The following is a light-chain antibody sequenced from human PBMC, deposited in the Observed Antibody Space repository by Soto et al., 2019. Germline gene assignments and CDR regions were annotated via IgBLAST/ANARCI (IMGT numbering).Light chain of an antibody. Sequence: EIVMTQSPATLSVSPVERATLSCRASQNVHSNLAWYQQKPGQAPRLLIYGASTRATAIPARFSGSGSGTEFTLTISSLQSEDFAVYYCQQYNNWPLAFGGGTRVEIK. V-gene: IGKV3-15*01. CDR2: GAS. CDR3: QQYNNWPLA. J-gene: IGKJ4*01. CDR1: QNVHSN.